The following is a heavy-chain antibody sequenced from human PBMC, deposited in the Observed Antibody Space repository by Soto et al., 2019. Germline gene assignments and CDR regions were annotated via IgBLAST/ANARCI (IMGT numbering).Heavy chain of an antibody. J-gene: IGHJ5*02. Sequence: QVQLVQSGAEVKKPGASVKVSCKASGYTFTSYDISWVRQAPGQGLEWMGGIIPIFGTANYAQKFQGRDTITADESTSTAYMELSSLRSEDTAVYYCAKDTAMVEYNWFDPWGQGTLVTVSS. CDR2: IIPIFGTA. CDR3: AKDTAMVEYNWFDP. V-gene: IGHV1-69*01. CDR1: GYTFTSYD. D-gene: IGHD5-18*01.